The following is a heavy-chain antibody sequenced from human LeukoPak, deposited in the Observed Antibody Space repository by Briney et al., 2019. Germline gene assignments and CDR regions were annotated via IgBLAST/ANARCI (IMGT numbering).Heavy chain of an antibody. V-gene: IGHV3-11*01. Sequence: SGGSLRLSCAASGFTFSDYYMSWIRQAPGKGLEWVSYISSSGNTIYYADSVKGRFTISRDNAKNSVYLQMNSLGAEDTAVYYCARKGAPAVIPWGFDFWGQGTMVTVSP. CDR3: ARKGAPAVIPWGFDF. CDR2: ISSSGNTI. D-gene: IGHD2-2*01. J-gene: IGHJ3*01. CDR1: GFTFSDYY.